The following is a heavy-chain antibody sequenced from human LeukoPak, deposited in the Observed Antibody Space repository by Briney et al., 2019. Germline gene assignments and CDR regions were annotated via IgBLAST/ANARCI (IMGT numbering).Heavy chain of an antibody. V-gene: IGHV1-18*01. CDR2: ISAYNGNT. Sequence: ASVKVSCKASGGTFNTYAISWVRQAPGQGLEWMGWISAYNGNTNYAQKFQGRVTMTTDTSMSTAYMELSRPTSDDTAVYYCARAGGRSWFDPWGQGTLVTVSS. CDR1: GGTFNTYA. CDR3: ARAGGRSWFDP. J-gene: IGHJ5*02.